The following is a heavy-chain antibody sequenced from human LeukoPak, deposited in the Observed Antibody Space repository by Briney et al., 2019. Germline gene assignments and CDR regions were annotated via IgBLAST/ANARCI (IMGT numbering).Heavy chain of an antibody. CDR3: ARDSIMSSSSERGTPT. Sequence: SETLSLTWTVSGYSISSGYYWGWIRQPPGKGLEWIGSIYHSGSTYYNPSLKSRVTISVDTSKNQFSLKLSSVTAADTAVYYCARDSIMSSSSERGTPTWGQGTLVTVSS. V-gene: IGHV4-38-2*02. CDR1: GYSISSGYY. J-gene: IGHJ5*02. D-gene: IGHD6-6*01. CDR2: IYHSGST.